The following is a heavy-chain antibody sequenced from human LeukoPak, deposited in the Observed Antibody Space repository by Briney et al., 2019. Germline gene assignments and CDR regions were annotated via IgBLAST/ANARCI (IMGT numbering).Heavy chain of an antibody. J-gene: IGHJ4*02. V-gene: IGHV3-74*01. CDR3: ARDFELSH. D-gene: IGHD3-16*02. CDR2: INSDGSNT. Sequence: PGGSLRLSCAASGFTFSRYWMHWVRQAPGKGLVWVSHINSDGSNTNYADSVRGRFTISRDNAKNTLYLQMNSLRAEDTAVYYCARDFELSHWGQGTLVTVSS. CDR1: GFTFSRYW.